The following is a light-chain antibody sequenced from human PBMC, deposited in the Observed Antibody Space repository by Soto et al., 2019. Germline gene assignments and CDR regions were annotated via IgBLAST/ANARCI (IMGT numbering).Light chain of an antibody. CDR2: EVT. Sequence: QSVLTQPASVSASPGQSITISCTGTSSDVGGYNYVSWYQQHPGKAPKLMIYEVTNRPSGVSIRFSGSKSGNTASLTISGLQAEDEADYYCSSYTSSSTYVFGTRTKLTVL. V-gene: IGLV2-14*01. CDR1: SSDVGGYNY. J-gene: IGLJ1*01. CDR3: SSYTSSSTYV.